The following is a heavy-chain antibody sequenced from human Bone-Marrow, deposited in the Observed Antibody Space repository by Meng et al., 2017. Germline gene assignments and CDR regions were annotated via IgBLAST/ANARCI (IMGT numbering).Heavy chain of an antibody. Sequence: QGERVKSGAEVKKPWALVKVSCKASGYTFTGYYMHWVRQAPGQGLEWIGRINPNSGGTNYAQKFQGRVTMTGDTSISTAYMELSGLRSDDTAMYYCARDEDISAAGKLFGDYWGQGTLVTVSS. D-gene: IGHD6-13*01. CDR2: INPNSGGT. CDR3: ARDEDISAAGKLFGDY. CDR1: GYTFTGYY. V-gene: IGHV1-2*06. J-gene: IGHJ4*02.